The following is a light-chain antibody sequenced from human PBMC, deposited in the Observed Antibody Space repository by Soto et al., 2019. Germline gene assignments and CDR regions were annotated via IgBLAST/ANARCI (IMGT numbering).Light chain of an antibody. CDR3: SSYGGSSIYVV. Sequence: QSVLTQPPSASGSPGQSVTISCTGTSSDVGGYNYVSWYQQYPGKAPKLILYEVSMRPSGVPDRFSGSKSGNTASLTISGLQPEDEADYYCSSYGGSSIYVVFGRGTKLTVL. CDR1: SSDVGGYNY. V-gene: IGLV2-8*01. CDR2: EVS. J-gene: IGLJ2*01.